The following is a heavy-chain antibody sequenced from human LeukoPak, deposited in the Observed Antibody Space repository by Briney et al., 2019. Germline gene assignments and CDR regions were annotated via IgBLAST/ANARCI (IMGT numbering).Heavy chain of an antibody. J-gene: IGHJ4*02. Sequence: GGSLRLSCVATGFTFTNYAMSWFCQAPGKGLEWVSAISYSGGSTYYADSVKGRFTISRDDSKNTLYLQMNSLRAEGTAVYYCVKDSPPRYSGSPPAYWGQGTLVTVSS. D-gene: IGHD1-26*01. CDR2: ISYSGGST. CDR1: GFTFTNYA. CDR3: VKDSPPRYSGSPPAY. V-gene: IGHV3-23*01.